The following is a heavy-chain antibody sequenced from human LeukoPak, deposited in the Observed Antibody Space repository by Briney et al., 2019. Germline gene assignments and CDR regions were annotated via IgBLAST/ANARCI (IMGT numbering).Heavy chain of an antibody. CDR1: GFTFSSYG. J-gene: IGHJ6*03. CDR2: IWYDGTSE. CDR3: AKGLYCSSTSCYFENYYYYYMDV. V-gene: IGHV3-33*06. D-gene: IGHD2-2*01. Sequence: GGSLRLSCAASGFTFSSYGMHWVRQAPGKGLEWVAVIWYDGTSEKYADSVKGRFTISRDNSKNTLYLQMNSLRAEDTALYYCAKGLYCSSTSCYFENYYYYYMDVWGNGTTVTVSS.